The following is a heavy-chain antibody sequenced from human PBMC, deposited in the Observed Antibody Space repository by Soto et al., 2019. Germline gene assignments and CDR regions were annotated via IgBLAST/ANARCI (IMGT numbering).Heavy chain of an antibody. CDR1: VYHFTRYY. V-gene: IGHV1-46*03. CDR3: SRDRCSSTSCYPDY. CDR2: INPTGGRA. Sequence: ASVKVSCKTSVYHFTRYYIHWVRQAPGKGLEWMGIINPTGGRATYAQKFQGRVSMTRDTSTTTVYMELTGLKSEDAAVYFCSRDRCSSTSCYPDYWGQGTLVPVSS. D-gene: IGHD2-2*01. J-gene: IGHJ4*02.